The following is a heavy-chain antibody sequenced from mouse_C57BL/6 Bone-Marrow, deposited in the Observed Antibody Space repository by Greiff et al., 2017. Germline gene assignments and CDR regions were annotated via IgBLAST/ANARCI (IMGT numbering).Heavy chain of an antibody. CDR3: ARNSIYYYGSRGAWFAY. CDR2: IWSGGST. D-gene: IGHD1-1*01. CDR1: GFSLTSYG. Sequence: QVQLQQSGPGLVQPSQSLSITCTVSGFSLTSYGVPWVRQSPGKGLEWLGVIWSGGSTDYNAAFISRLSISKDNSKSQVFFKMNSLQADDTAIYYCARNSIYYYGSRGAWFAYWGQGTLVTVSA. V-gene: IGHV2-2*01. J-gene: IGHJ3*01.